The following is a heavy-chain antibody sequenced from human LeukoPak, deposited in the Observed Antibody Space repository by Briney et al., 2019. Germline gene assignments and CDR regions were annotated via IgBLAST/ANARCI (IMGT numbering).Heavy chain of an antibody. V-gene: IGHV3-48*03. J-gene: IGHJ4*02. CDR1: GFTFSSYE. CDR3: AILMAPFDY. CDR2: ISNSGSAI. Sequence: GGSLRLSCAASGFTFSSYEMNWVRQAPGKGLEWVSYISNSGSAIYYADSVKGRFTISRDNAKNSLYLQMNSLRAEDTAVYYCAILMAPFDYWGQGTLVTVSS. D-gene: IGHD3-10*01.